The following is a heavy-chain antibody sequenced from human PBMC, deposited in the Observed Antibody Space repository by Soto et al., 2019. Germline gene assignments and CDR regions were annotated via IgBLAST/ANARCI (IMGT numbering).Heavy chain of an antibody. CDR3: ASQAPGYSSGPLGFDY. Sequence: SLRLSCVASGFTFEDFYMHCVRQLPGKGLEWVSGISNNGRFIGYADSVKGRFTISRDNSKNTLYLQMNSLRAEDTAVYYCASQAPGYSSGPLGFDYWGQGTLVTGSS. D-gene: IGHD6-19*01. V-gene: IGHV3-9*01. CDR2: ISNNGRFI. J-gene: IGHJ4*02. CDR1: GFTFEDFY.